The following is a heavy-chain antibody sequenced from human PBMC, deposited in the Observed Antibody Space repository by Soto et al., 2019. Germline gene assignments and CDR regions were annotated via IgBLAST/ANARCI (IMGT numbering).Heavy chain of an antibody. CDR2: IYPGDSDT. J-gene: IGHJ3*02. D-gene: IGHD3-22*01. V-gene: IGHV5-51*01. CDR1: GYSFTSYW. Sequence: PGESLKNSCKGSGYSFTSYWIGWVRQMPGKGLEWMGIIYPGDSDTRYSPSFQGQVTISADKSISTAYLQWSSLKASDTAMYYCARQDDSSGYRDPLDAFDIWGQGTMVTVSS. CDR3: ARQDDSSGYRDPLDAFDI.